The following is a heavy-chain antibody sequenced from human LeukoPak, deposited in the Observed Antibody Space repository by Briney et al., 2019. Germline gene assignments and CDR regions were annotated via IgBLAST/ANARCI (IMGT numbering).Heavy chain of an antibody. V-gene: IGHV3-7*01. D-gene: IGHD3-10*01. CDR3: AREALLWFGELGLNNWFDP. J-gene: IGHJ5*02. CDR1: GFTFSSYW. CDR2: IKQEGTEK. Sequence: GGSLRLSCAASGFTFSSYWMTWVRQAPGKGPEWVANIKQEGTEKYYVDSVKGRFTISRDNAKDSLCLQMNSLRAEDTAVYYCAREALLWFGELGLNNWFDPWGQGPLVTVSS.